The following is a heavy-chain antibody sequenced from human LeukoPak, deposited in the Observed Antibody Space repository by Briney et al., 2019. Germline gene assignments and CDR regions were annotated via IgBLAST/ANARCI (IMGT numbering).Heavy chain of an antibody. J-gene: IGHJ3*01. CDR3: AKAERPYGSGSYPN. V-gene: IGHV3-30*18. D-gene: IGHD3-10*01. CDR1: GFTFSSYV. CDR2: ISFDGSYK. Sequence: GGSLRLSCTASGFTFSSYVMHWVRQAPGKGLEWVALISFDGSYKYYADSVKGRFTISRDNSENTLYLQMNSLRAEDTAVYYCAKAERPYGSGSYPNWGQGTMVTVSS.